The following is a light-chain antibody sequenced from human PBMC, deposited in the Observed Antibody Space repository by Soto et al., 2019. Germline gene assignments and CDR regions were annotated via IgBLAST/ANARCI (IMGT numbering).Light chain of an antibody. J-gene: IGLJ3*02. CDR1: SSDVGSYNL. CDR3: CSYAGSSTP. V-gene: IGLV2-23*01. CDR2: EGS. Sequence: QSALTQPASVSGSPGQSITISCTGTSSDVGSYNLVSWYQQHPGKAPKLMIYEGSKRPSGVSNRFSGSKSGNTPSLTISGLQAEDEADYYCCSYAGSSTPFGGGTKLTVL.